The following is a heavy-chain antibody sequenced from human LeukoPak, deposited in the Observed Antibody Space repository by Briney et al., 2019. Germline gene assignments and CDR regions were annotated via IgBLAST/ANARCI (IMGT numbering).Heavy chain of an antibody. J-gene: IGHJ6*02. D-gene: IGHD4-17*01. CDR1: GVSITGDY. Sequence: SETLSLTCTVSGVSITGDYWRAIRQPPGKGLEWTGYIYYSGSTYYNPSLKGRVIISVDTSNNQFSLSLTSVTAADTAAYYCARRHGPYGQDASGQGTTVTVSS. V-gene: IGHV4-59*08. CDR3: ARRHGPYGQDA. CDR2: IYYSGST.